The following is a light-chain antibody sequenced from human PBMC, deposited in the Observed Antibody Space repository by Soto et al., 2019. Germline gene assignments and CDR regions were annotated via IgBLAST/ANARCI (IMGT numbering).Light chain of an antibody. CDR2: EVS. CDR1: SSDVGGSNY. J-gene: IGLJ2*01. Sequence: QSALTQPHSASGSPGQSVTISCTGTSSDVGGSNYVSWYQQHPGKAPKLMIYEVSKRPSGVPDRFSGSKSGNTASLSVSGLQGEDEADYYCSSYAGTNNPVVFGGGTKLTVL. V-gene: IGLV2-8*01. CDR3: SSYAGTNNPVV.